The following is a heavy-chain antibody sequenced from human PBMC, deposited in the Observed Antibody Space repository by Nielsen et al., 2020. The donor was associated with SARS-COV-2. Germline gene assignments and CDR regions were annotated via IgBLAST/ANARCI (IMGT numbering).Heavy chain of an antibody. Sequence: GESLKISCKASGYSFTNYWISWVRQMPGKGLEWMGRIDPSDSYTNYSPSFQGHVTISADKSISTAYLQWSSLKASDTAMYYCARLPIVVAYYYGMDVWGQGTTVTVSS. CDR3: ARLPIVVAYYYGMDV. V-gene: IGHV5-10-1*01. J-gene: IGHJ6*02. D-gene: IGHD5-12*01. CDR2: IDPSDSYT. CDR1: GYSFTNYW.